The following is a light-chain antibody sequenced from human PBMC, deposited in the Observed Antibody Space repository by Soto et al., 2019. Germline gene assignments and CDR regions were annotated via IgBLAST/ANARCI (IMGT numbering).Light chain of an antibody. V-gene: IGKV1-13*02. CDR2: DAS. J-gene: IGKJ4*01. CDR3: QQFNGFPLT. CDR1: QDIGSA. Sequence: IQLTQSPSSLSASVGDRVTITRRAGQDIGSALAWYQQRPGKAPKLLLYDASNLEAGVPSRFSGSGSGTDFTLPITSLRPEDFATYYCQQFNGFPLTFGGGTKVQIK.